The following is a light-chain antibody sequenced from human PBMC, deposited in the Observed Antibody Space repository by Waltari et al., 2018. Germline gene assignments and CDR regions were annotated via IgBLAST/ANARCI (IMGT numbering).Light chain of an antibody. CDR1: RSNIGSNT. V-gene: IGLV1-44*01. CDR2: ADN. Sequence: QSVLTQAPSASGTPGQRVTISCSGSRSNIGSNTVNWYQQVPGTAPKLLVYADNQRPSVVPGRFSGSRSGTSASLAISGLQAEDEADYYCAAWDDSLEGPLFGGGTKLTVL. CDR3: AAWDDSLEGPL. J-gene: IGLJ2*01.